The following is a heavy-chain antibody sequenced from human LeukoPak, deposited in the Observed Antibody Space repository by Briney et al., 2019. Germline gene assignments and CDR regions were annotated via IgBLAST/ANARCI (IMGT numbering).Heavy chain of an antibody. CDR2: ITSDGSST. J-gene: IGHJ4*02. D-gene: IGHD4-23*01. CDR1: GFTFNNYW. CDR3: ARDSGSNGGLDC. V-gene: IGHV3-74*01. Sequence: PGGSLRLSCAASGFTFNNYWMQWVRPAPGKGLVWVSRITSDGSSTRYADSVKGRFTISRDNAKNTLFLQMNSLRAEDTAVYYCARDSGSNGGLDCWGQGTLVTVSS.